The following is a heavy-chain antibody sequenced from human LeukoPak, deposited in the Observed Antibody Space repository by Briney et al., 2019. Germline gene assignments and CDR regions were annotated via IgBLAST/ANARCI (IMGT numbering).Heavy chain of an antibody. D-gene: IGHD3-3*01. CDR3: ARDLEWSIFSMGYFDY. CDR2: ISAYNGNT. V-gene: IGHV1-18*01. Sequence: ASVKVSCKASGYSLTSYGISWVRQAPGQGLEWMGWISAYNGNTNYAQKLQGRVTMTTDTSTSTAYMELRSLRSDDTAVYYCARDLEWSIFSMGYFDYWGQGTLVTVSS. CDR1: GYSLTSYG. J-gene: IGHJ4*02.